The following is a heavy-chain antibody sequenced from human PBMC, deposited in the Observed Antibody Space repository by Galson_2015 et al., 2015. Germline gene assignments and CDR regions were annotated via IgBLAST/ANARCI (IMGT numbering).Heavy chain of an antibody. V-gene: IGHV3-7*01. J-gene: IGHJ4*02. D-gene: IGHD6-19*01. Sequence: SLRLSCAASGFTFSSYWMTWVRQAPGKGLEWVANVKGDGSEKYHVDSVKGRFTISRDNAKNSLSLQINSLRAEDTAGYYCARWAYRRGFGCFDFWGQGTLVAVSS. CDR2: VKGDGSEK. CDR1: GFTFSSYW. CDR3: ARWAYRRGFGCFDF.